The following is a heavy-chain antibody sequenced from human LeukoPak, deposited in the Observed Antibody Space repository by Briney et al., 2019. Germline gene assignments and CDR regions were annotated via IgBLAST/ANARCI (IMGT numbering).Heavy chain of an antibody. D-gene: IGHD1-26*01. Sequence: SETLSLTCAVSGGSISSSNWWSWVRQPPGKGLEWIGEIYHSGSTNYNPSLKSRVTISVDTSKNQFSLRLTSVTAADTAVYYCARAGSGSYSGGVLTVWGQGTLVTVSS. CDR3: ARAGSGSYSGGVLTV. CDR1: GGSISSSNW. J-gene: IGHJ4*02. V-gene: IGHV4-4*02. CDR2: IYHSGST.